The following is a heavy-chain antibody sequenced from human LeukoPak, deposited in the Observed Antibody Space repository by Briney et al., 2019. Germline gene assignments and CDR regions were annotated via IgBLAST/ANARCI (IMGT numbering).Heavy chain of an antibody. J-gene: IGHJ4*02. CDR2: IYPGDSDT. D-gene: IGHD6-13*01. V-gene: IGHV5-51*01. CDR1: GYNFTPYW. Sequence: GESLKISCKGSGYNFTPYWIGWVRQMPGRGLEWMGIIYPGDSDTRYSPSFQGQVTISAEESISTAYLQWSSLKASDSAMYYCARSASSSWYAGGDYWGQGILVTVSS. CDR3: ARSASSSWYAGGDY.